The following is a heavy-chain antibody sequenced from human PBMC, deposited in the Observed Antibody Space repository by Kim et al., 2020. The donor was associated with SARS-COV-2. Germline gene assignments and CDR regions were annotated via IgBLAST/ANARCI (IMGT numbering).Heavy chain of an antibody. CDR2: ISWNSGSI. D-gene: IGHD6-13*01. CDR3: AKEPGVGSSWYKTGDY. Sequence: GGSLRLSCAASGFTFDDYAMHWVRQAPGKGLEWVSGISWNSGSIGYADSGKGRFTISRDNAKNSLYLQMNSLRAEDTALYYCAKEPGVGSSWYKTGDYWGQGTLVTVSS. J-gene: IGHJ4*02. V-gene: IGHV3-9*01. CDR1: GFTFDDYA.